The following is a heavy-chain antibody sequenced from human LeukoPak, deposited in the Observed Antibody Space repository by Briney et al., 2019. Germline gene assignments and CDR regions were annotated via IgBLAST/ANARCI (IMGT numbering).Heavy chain of an antibody. CDR2: IYYSGST. J-gene: IGHJ4*02. Sequence: PSETLSLTCTVSGGSISSSSYYWGWIRQPPGKGLEWIGSIYYSGSTYYNPSLKSRVTISVDTSKNQFSLKLSSVTAAVTAVYYCARRDSSSWYGGCFDYWGQGTLVTVSS. D-gene: IGHD6-13*01. CDR1: GGSISSSSYY. V-gene: IGHV4-39*01. CDR3: ARRDSSSWYGGCFDY.